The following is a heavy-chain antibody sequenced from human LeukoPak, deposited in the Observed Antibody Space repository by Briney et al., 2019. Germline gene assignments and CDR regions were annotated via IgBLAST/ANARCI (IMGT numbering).Heavy chain of an antibody. CDR3: ATGNYYGSRSYAY. V-gene: IGHV3-15*01. Sequence: GGSLRLSCAASGITFINAWMRWVRQAPGKGLEWVCRIKSKTDGGTIDYAAPVKGRFTISRDDSKNTLYLQMNSLKTEDTAFYYCATGNYYGSRSYAYWGQGTLVTASS. J-gene: IGHJ4*02. CDR1: GITFINAW. D-gene: IGHD3-10*01. CDR2: IKSKTDGGTI.